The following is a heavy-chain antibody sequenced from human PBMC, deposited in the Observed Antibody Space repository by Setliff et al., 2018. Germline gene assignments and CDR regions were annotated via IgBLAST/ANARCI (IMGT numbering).Heavy chain of an antibody. V-gene: IGHV3-11*01. J-gene: IGHJ4*02. D-gene: IGHD3-3*01. CDR3: ARIWRDGLGVAFDY. CDR2: IDPRGSYI. CDR1: GFTFIDYY. Sequence: GGSLRLSCAASGFTFIDYYMNWIRQTPRKGLEWISHIDPRGSYIYYADSVKGRFTISRDNAKNSLYLQMNSLRAEDTALYYCARIWRDGLGVAFDYWGQGTLVTVSS.